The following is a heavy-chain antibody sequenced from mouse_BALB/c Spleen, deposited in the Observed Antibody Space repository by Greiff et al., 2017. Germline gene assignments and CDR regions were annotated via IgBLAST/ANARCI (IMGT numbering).Heavy chain of an antibody. CDR1: GFTFSSYT. V-gene: IGHV5-12-2*01. J-gene: IGHJ3*01. CDR3: AGGGDGGFAY. CDR2: ISNGGGST. D-gene: IGHD3-3*01. Sequence: EVQRVESGGGLVQPGGSLKLSCAASGFTFSSYTMSWVRQTPEKRLEWVAYISNGGGSTYYPDTVKGRFTISRDNAKNTLYLQMSSLKSEDTAMYYCAGGGDGGFAYWGQGTLVTVSA.